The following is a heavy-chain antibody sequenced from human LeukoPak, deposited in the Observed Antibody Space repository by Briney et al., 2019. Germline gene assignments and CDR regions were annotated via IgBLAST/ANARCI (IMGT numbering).Heavy chain of an antibody. D-gene: IGHD3-22*01. V-gene: IGHV4-4*02. Sequence: SETLSLTCAVSGGSISSSNWWNWVRQPPGKGLEWIGQIYHSGSTSYNPSLKSRVTISLDKSKNQFSLNLTSVTAADTAVYYCARLDSSGYSRGRFYYFGMDVWGQGTTVTVSS. J-gene: IGHJ6*02. CDR3: ARLDSSGYSRGRFYYFGMDV. CDR2: IYHSGST. CDR1: GGSISSSNW.